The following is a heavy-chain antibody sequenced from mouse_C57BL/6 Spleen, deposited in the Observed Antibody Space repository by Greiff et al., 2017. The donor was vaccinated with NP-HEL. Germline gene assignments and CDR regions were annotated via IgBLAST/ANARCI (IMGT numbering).Heavy chain of an antibody. D-gene: IGHD1-1*01. V-gene: IGHV1-42*01. Sequence: VQLQQSGPELVKPGASVKISCKASGYSFTGYYMNWVKQSPEKSLEWIGEINPSTGGTTYNQKFKAKATLTVDKSSSTAYMQLKSLTYEDSAVYYCARSTVVATDYYAMYYWGQGTSVTVSS. CDR2: INPSTGGT. J-gene: IGHJ4*01. CDR1: GYSFTGYY. CDR3: ARSTVVATDYYAMYY.